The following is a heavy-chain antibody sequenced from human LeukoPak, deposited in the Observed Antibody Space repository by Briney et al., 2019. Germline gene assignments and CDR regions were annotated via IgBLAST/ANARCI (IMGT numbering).Heavy chain of an antibody. CDR3: ARQEYYYGSGTYPIYFDY. V-gene: IGHV3-7*01. CDR2: INQHGSEK. D-gene: IGHD3-10*01. J-gene: IGHJ4*02. Sequence: QAGGSLRLSCAASGFTFSSYWMSWVRQAPGKGLEWVANINQHGSEKYYVDSVKGRFTISRDNAKNSLYLQMNSLRAEDTAVYYCARQEYYYGSGTYPIYFDYWGQGTLVTVSS. CDR1: GFTFSSYW.